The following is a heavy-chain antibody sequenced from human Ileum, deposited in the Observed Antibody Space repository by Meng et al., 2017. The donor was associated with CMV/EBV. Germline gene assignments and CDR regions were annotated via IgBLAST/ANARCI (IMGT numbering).Heavy chain of an antibody. J-gene: IGHJ4*02. Sequence: QVQLVQSESEVKKPGASVKVSCKTSGDPFTNSGITWVRQAPGQGLEWMGWINTYNDNSNSAQKFQDRFTMTKDTSTRTAHMELRSLTSDDTAVYYCARVQLSGVLDYWGQGTLVTVSS. CDR2: INTYNDNS. CDR1: GDPFTNSG. CDR3: ARVQLSGVLDY. D-gene: IGHD1-26*01. V-gene: IGHV1-18*01.